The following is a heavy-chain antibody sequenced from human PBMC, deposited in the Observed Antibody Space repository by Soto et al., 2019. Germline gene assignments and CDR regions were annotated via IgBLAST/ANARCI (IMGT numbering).Heavy chain of an antibody. CDR2: ISYDESNK. D-gene: IGHD6-13*01. Sequence: QVQLVESGGGVVQPGRSLRLSCAASGFTFSSYAIHWVRQAPGKGLEWVAVISYDESNKYYADSVKGRFTISRGNSKNTLYLQINSLRPEDTAVYYCAVSAAPGGAFNYWGQGTLVTVSS. V-gene: IGHV3-30-3*01. CDR1: GFTFSSYA. J-gene: IGHJ4*02. CDR3: AVSAAPGGAFNY.